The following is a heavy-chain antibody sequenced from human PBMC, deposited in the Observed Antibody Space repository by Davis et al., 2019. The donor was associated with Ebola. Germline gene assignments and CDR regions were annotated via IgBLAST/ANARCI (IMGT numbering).Heavy chain of an antibody. D-gene: IGHD3-3*01. Sequence: GESLKISCGASGFTFDDYAMTWVRQAPGKGLEWVSGINWNGASSGYADSVKGRFTISRDNSKNTLYLQMNSLRAEDTAVYYCARDDDFWTYFDYWGQGTLVTVSS. V-gene: IGHV3-20*04. CDR2: INWNGASS. J-gene: IGHJ4*02. CDR3: ARDDDFWTYFDY. CDR1: GFTFDDYA.